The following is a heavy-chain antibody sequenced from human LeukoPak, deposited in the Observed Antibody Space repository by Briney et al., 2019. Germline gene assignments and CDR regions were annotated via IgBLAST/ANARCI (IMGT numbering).Heavy chain of an antibody. CDR1: GYTFTSYG. CDR2: INPNSGGT. J-gene: IGHJ4*02. D-gene: IGHD5-18*01. CDR3: ARDLTAMRGY. V-gene: IGHV1-2*02. Sequence: ASVKVSCKASGYTFTSYGISWVRQAPGQGLEWMGWINPNSGGTNYAQKFQGRVTMTRDTSISTAYMELSRLRSDDTAVYYCARDLTAMRGYWGQGTLVTVSS.